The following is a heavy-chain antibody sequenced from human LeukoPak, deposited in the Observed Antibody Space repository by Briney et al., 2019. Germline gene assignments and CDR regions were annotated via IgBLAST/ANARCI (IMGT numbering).Heavy chain of an antibody. J-gene: IGHJ6*03. CDR3: AREGDYYYYMDV. CDR2: IYTSGST. V-gene: IGHV4-61*02. CDR1: GGSISSGSYY. Sequence: SQTLSLTCTVSGGSISSGSYYWSWIRQPAGKGLERIGRIYTSGSTNYNPSLKSRVTISVDTSKNQFSLKLSSVTAADTAVYYCAREGDYYYYMDVWGKGTTVTVSS.